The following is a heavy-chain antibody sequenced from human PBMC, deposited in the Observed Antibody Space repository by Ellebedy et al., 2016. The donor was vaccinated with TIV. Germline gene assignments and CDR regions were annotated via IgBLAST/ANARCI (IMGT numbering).Heavy chain of an antibody. CDR1: GGTFSSYA. V-gene: IGHV1-69*06. J-gene: IGHJ4*02. D-gene: IGHD1-20*01. CDR2: IIPIFGTA. Sequence: SVKVSXXASGGTFSSYAISWVRQAPGQGLECMGGIIPIFGTANYAQKFQGRVTITADKSTSTAYMELSSLRSEDTAVYYCARAHNWNPPDYWGQGTLVTVSS. CDR3: ARAHNWNPPDY.